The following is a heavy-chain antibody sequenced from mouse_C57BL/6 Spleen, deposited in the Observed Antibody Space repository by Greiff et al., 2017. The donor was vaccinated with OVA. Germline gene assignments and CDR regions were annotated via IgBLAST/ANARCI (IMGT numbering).Heavy chain of an antibody. CDR1: GYTFTSYW. CDR3: APRGYDVSWFAY. J-gene: IGHJ3*01. V-gene: IGHV1-64*01. D-gene: IGHD2-2*01. Sequence: QVQLQQPGAELVKPGASVKLSCKASGYTFTSYWMHWVKQRPGQGLEWIGMIHPNSGSTNYNEKFKSKATLTVDKSSSTAYTQLSSLTSEDSAVYYCAPRGYDVSWFAYWGQGTLVTVSA. CDR2: IHPNSGST.